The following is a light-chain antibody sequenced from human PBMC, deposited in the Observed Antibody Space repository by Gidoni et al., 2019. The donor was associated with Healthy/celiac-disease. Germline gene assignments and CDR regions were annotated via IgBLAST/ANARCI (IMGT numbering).Light chain of an antibody. CDR1: PSVSSN. CDR3: KQYKNWPPET. Sequence: EIVMTQSPATLSVSPGERATLSCRASPSVSSNLAWYQQKPGPAPMLLIYGATTRATGIPTRFSGSGSGTEFTLTISSMQSEDFAVYYCKQYKNWPPETFGQGTKVEIK. V-gene: IGKV3-15*01. CDR2: GAT. J-gene: IGKJ1*01.